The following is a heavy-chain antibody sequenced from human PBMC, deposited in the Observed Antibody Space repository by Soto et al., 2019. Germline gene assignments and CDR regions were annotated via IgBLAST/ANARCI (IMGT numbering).Heavy chain of an antibody. J-gene: IGHJ6*03. CDR3: ARLLYDFWSGYPPDRYMDV. V-gene: IGHV4-59*01. Sequence: PSETLSLTCTVSGGSISSYYWSWIRQPPGKGLEWIGYIYYSGSTNYNPSLKSRVTISVDTSKNQFSLKLSSVTAADTAVYYCARLLYDFWSGYPPDRYMDVWGKGTTVTVSS. CDR1: GGSISSYY. D-gene: IGHD3-3*01. CDR2: IYYSGST.